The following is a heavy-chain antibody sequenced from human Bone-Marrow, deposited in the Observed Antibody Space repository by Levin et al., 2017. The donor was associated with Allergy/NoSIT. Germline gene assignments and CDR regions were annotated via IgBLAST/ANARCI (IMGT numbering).Heavy chain of an antibody. CDR3: ARASYGGKDYYYYYGTDV. J-gene: IGHJ6*02. V-gene: IGHV4-31*03. CDR2: ISYSGTT. D-gene: IGHD4-23*01. CDR1: SGSISSGGHY. Sequence: NSSETLSLTCTVSSGSISSGGHYWSWIRQYPGKGLEWIGYISYSGTTYYNPSLKSRVSISVDTSKNLFSLNLISVTAADTATYYCARASYGGKDYYYYYGTDVWGQGTTVIVS.